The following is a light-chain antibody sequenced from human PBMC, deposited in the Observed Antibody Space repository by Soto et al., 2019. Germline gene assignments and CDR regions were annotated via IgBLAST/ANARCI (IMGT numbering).Light chain of an antibody. CDR1: QSVSSSY. J-gene: IGKJ4*01. V-gene: IGKV3-20*01. CDR2: GAS. Sequence: EIVLTQSPGTLSLSPGERATLSCRASQSVSSSYLAWYQQRPGQAPRLLIYGASNRATGIPDRFSGSGSGTDFTLTISRLEPEDFEVYFCQQYGNSPLTFGGGTKVEIK. CDR3: QQYGNSPLT.